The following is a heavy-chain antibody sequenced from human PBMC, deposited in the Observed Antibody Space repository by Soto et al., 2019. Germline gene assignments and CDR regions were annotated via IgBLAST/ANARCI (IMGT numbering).Heavy chain of an antibody. Sequence: QVQLQESGPGLVKPSQTLSLTCTVSGGSISSGGYYWSWIRQHPGKGLEWIGYIYYSGSTYYTPYLKSRVTRAVDTAKNQFALKLSCVTAAATAVYYCARDSQAAGYYYYGMDVWGQGTTVTVSS. V-gene: IGHV4-31*03. D-gene: IGHD6-13*01. CDR1: GGSISSGGYY. CDR2: IYYSGST. CDR3: ARDSQAAGYYYYGMDV. J-gene: IGHJ6*02.